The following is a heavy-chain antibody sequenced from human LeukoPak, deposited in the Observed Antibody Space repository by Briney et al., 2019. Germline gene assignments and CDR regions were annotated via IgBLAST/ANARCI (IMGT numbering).Heavy chain of an antibody. D-gene: IGHD3-22*01. Sequence: GGSLRLSCAASGFTFSSYEMNWVRQAPGKGLEWVSYISSSGSTIYYADSVKGRFTISRDNAKNSLYLQMNSLRAEDTADYYCARDYDSSGYYGPYFDYWGQGTLVTASS. CDR2: ISSSGSTI. V-gene: IGHV3-48*03. CDR1: GFTFSSYE. CDR3: ARDYDSSGYYGPYFDY. J-gene: IGHJ4*02.